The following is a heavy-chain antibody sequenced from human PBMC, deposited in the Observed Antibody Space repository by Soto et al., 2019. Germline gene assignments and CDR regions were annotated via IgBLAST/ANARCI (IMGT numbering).Heavy chain of an antibody. J-gene: IGHJ4*02. Sequence: SETLSLTCTVSGGSISRYYWSWIRQPPGEGLEWIGYMYNTGSTVYNPSFKSRVTISADTSKNQFSLKLNSVTAADTAVYYCASRRDGYNYYGYWGQGTLVIVSS. D-gene: IGHD5-12*01. V-gene: IGHV4-59*01. CDR3: ASRRDGYNYYGY. CDR1: GGSISRYY. CDR2: MYNTGST.